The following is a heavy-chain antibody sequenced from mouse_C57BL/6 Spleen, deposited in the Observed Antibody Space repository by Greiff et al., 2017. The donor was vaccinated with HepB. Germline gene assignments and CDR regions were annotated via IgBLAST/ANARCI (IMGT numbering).Heavy chain of an antibody. Sequence: LQESGAELARPGASVKMSCKASGYTFTSYTMHWVKQRPGQGLEWIGYINPSSGYTKYNQKFKDKATLTADKSSSTAYMQLSSLTSEDSAVYYCARSGTGIDYWGQGTTLTVSS. D-gene: IGHD4-1*01. V-gene: IGHV1-4*01. J-gene: IGHJ2*01. CDR2: INPSSGYT. CDR1: GYTFTSYT. CDR3: ARSGTGIDY.